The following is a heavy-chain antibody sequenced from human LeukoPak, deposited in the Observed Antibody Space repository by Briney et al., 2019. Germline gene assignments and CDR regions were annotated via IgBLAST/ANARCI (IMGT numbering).Heavy chain of an antibody. V-gene: IGHV1-2*02. CDR2: INPNSGGT. CDR1: GYTFTGYY. J-gene: IGHJ5*02. Sequence: ASVKVSCKASGYTFTGYYMHWVRQAPGQGLEWMGWINPNSGGTNYVQKLQGRVTMTTDTSTTTAYMELRSLRSDDTAVYYCARGGLGYCSGGSCPTSWFDPWGQGTLVIVSS. D-gene: IGHD2-15*01. CDR3: ARGGLGYCSGGSCPTSWFDP.